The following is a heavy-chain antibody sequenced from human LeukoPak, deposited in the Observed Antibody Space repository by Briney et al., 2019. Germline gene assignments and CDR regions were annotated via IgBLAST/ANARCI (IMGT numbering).Heavy chain of an antibody. Sequence: KTSETLSLTCSVSGGSISSHYWSWIRQPPGKGLELIGYIYYSGSTKYNPSLKSRVTISVDTSKNQFSLKLSSVTAADTAVYYCARGGTTVTPGLLWFDPWGQGTLVTVSS. D-gene: IGHD4-17*01. CDR2: IYYSGST. V-gene: IGHV4-59*11. CDR3: ARGGTTVTPGLLWFDP. CDR1: GGSISSHY. J-gene: IGHJ5*02.